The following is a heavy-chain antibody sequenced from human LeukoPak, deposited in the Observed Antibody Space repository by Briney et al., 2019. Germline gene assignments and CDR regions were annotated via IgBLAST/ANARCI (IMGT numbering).Heavy chain of an antibody. Sequence: GGSLRLSCAASGFTFSSYWMHWVRQAPGKGLVWVSRINSDGSSTSYADSVKGRFTISRDNAKNTLYLQMNSLRAEDTAVYYCARVSMWAVGVDYWSQGTLVTVSS. CDR1: GFTFSSYW. V-gene: IGHV3-74*01. CDR2: INSDGSST. J-gene: IGHJ4*02. CDR3: ARVSMWAVGVDY. D-gene: IGHD6-19*01.